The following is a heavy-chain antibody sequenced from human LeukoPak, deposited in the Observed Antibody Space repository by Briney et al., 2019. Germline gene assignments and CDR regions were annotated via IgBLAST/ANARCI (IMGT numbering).Heavy chain of an antibody. CDR3: ARHQGSSSWTPHDY. V-gene: IGHV4-34*01. Sequence: SETLSLTCAVYGGSFSGYYWSWIRQPPGKGLEWIGEISHSGSTNYNPSLKSRVTISVDTSKNQFSLKLSSVTATDTAVYYCARHQGSSSWTPHDYWGQGTLVTVSS. J-gene: IGHJ4*02. CDR2: ISHSGST. D-gene: IGHD6-13*01. CDR1: GGSFSGYY.